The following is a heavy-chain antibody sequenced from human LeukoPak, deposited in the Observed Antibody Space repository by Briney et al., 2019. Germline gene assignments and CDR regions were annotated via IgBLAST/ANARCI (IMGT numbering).Heavy chain of an antibody. Sequence: ASLKVSCKASGDTFTSYYMHWVRQAPGQGLEWMGIINPSGGSTSYAQKFQGRVTMTRDTSTSTVYMELSSLRSEDTAVYYCARAIAAAGLDYWGQGTLVTVSS. CDR2: INPSGGST. V-gene: IGHV1-46*01. CDR1: GDTFTSYY. D-gene: IGHD6-13*01. CDR3: ARAIAAAGLDY. J-gene: IGHJ4*02.